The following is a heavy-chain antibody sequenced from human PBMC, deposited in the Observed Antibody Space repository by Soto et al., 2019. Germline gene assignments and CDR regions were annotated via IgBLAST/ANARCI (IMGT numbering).Heavy chain of an antibody. CDR2: ISYDGSNK. Sequence: PGGSLRLSCAASGFTFSSYGMHWVRQAPGKGLEWVAVISYDGSNKYYADSVKGRFTISRDNSKNTLYLQMNSLRAEDTAVYYCAKEVLRFLEWLSLDAFDIWGQGTMVTVSS. J-gene: IGHJ3*02. D-gene: IGHD3-3*01. V-gene: IGHV3-30*18. CDR3: AKEVLRFLEWLSLDAFDI. CDR1: GFTFSSYG.